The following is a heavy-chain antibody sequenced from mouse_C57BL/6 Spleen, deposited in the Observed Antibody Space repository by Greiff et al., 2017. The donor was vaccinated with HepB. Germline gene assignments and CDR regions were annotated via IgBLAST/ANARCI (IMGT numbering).Heavy chain of an antibody. CDR1: GFSLTSYG. Sequence: VKLVESGPGLVQPSQSLSITCTVSGFSLTSYGVHWVRQSPGKGLEWLGVIWRGGSTDYNAAFMSRLSITKDNSKSQVFFKMNSLQADDTAIYYCAKNVYGKDWYFDVWGTGTTVTVSS. CDR3: AKNVYGKDWYFDV. V-gene: IGHV2-5*01. CDR2: IWRGGST. D-gene: IGHD2-1*01. J-gene: IGHJ1*03.